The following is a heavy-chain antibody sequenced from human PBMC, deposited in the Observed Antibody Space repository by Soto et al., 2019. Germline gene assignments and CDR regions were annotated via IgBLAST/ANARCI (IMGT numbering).Heavy chain of an antibody. CDR2: LSTDGRTS. V-gene: IGHV3-30*03. J-gene: IGHJ4*02. Sequence: QVQLVESGGGVVQPGRSLRLSCSASGFACSSYNMHWVRQAPGKGPEWLAILSTDGRTSYYADSLRGRFTISRDNSRNTLFLQMNILRADDTAVYYCARDFEWNFDYCGQGTLVTVSP. D-gene: IGHD3-3*01. CDR3: ARDFEWNFDY. CDR1: GFACSSYN.